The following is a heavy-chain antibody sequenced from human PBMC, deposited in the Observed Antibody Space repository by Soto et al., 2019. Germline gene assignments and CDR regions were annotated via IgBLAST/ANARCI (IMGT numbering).Heavy chain of an antibody. Sequence: GASVKVSCKVSGYTLTELSMHWVRQAPGKGLEWMGGFDPEDGETIYAQKFQGRVTMTEDTSTDTAYMELSSLRSEDTAVYYCATIFLFCYDRSGPMFWGPGLLVSVSS. J-gene: IGHJ2*01. D-gene: IGHD3-22*01. CDR2: FDPEDGET. CDR3: ATIFLFCYDRSGPMF. V-gene: IGHV1-24*01. CDR1: GYTLTELS.